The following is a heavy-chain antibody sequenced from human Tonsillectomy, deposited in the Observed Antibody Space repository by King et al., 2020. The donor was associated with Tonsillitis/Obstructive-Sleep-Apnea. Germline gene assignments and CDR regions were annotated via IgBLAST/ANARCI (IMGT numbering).Heavy chain of an antibody. CDR2: INHSGST. D-gene: IGHD3-3*01. CDR3: ARGGGGSYDFWSGYSDYYYYMDV. Sequence: VQLQQWGAGLLKPSETLSLTCAVYGGSFSGYYWSWLRQPPGKGLEWIGEINHSGSTNYNPSLKSRVTISVDTSKNQFSLKLSSVTAADTAVYYCARGGGGSYDFWSGYSDYYYYMDVWGKGTTVTVSS. V-gene: IGHV4-34*01. CDR1: GGSFSGYY. J-gene: IGHJ6*03.